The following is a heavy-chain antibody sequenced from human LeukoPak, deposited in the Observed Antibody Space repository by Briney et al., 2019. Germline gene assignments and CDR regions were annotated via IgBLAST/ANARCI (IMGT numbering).Heavy chain of an antibody. Sequence: SETLSLTCTVSGGSIRSYYWSWIRQPPGKGLEWIGYIYYSGSANYTPSLKSRVTISVDTSKNQFSLKLSSVTAADTAVYYCAREGYSSGWHAFDIWGQGTMVTVSS. CDR1: GGSIRSYY. CDR2: IYYSGSA. J-gene: IGHJ3*02. D-gene: IGHD6-19*01. V-gene: IGHV4-59*01. CDR3: AREGYSSGWHAFDI.